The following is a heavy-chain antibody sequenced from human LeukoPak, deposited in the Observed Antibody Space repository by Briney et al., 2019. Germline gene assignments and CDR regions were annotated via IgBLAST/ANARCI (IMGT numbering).Heavy chain of an antibody. J-gene: IGHJ3*02. CDR2: IKQDGSEK. CDR1: GFTFSSYW. D-gene: IGHD3-3*01. V-gene: IGHV3-7*01. CDR3: ASSYYDFWSGYHDAFDI. Sequence: GGSLRLTCAASGFTFSSYWMSWVRQAPGKGLEWVANIKQDGSEKYYVDSVKGRFTISRDNAKNSLYLQMNSLRAEDTAVYYCASSYYDFWSGYHDAFDIWGQGTMVTVSS.